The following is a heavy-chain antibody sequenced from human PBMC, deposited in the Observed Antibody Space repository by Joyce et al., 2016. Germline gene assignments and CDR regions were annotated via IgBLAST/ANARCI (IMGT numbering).Heavy chain of an antibody. CDR1: GFTFGIYG. J-gene: IGHJ4*02. CDR2: VSFDGRDK. D-gene: IGHD3-10*01. V-gene: IGHV3-30*03. Sequence: QVQLVESGGGVVQPGRSLRLSCAASGFTFGIYGMHWVRQAPGKGPEWVAAVSFDGRDKDYADSVKGRFTISRDNSKNTLYLEMDSLRAEDTAVYHCARVAGLHYGSGEGDSDSWGLGTVVTVSS. CDR3: ARVAGLHYGSGEGDSDS.